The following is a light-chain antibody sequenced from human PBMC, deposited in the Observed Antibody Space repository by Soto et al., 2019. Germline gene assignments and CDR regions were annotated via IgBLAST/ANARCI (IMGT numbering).Light chain of an antibody. CDR3: QSYDSSLSGYV. CDR1: SSNIGAGYD. V-gene: IGLV1-40*01. J-gene: IGLJ1*01. Sequence: QSALTQPPSVSGAPGQRVTISCTGSSSNIGAGYDVHWYQQLPGTAPKLLIYGNSNRPSGVPDRFSGSKSGTSASLAITGLQAEDEADYSCQSYDSSLSGYVFGTGTKLTVL. CDR2: GNS.